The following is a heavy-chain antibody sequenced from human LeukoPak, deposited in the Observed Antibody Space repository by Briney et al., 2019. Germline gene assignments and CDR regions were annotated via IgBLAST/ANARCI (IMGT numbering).Heavy chain of an antibody. V-gene: IGHV3-74*01. J-gene: IGHJ4*02. Sequence: GGSLRLSCAASGFTFSSYWMHWVRQVPGKGLVWVSRIDSDGSSSWYADSVRGRFTISRDNAKNTLYLQMNSLRVEDTAVYYCARDGPGAVEKDYWGQGTLVTVSP. CDR3: ARDGPGAVEKDY. CDR1: GFTFSSYW. CDR2: IDSDGSSS. D-gene: IGHD6-19*01.